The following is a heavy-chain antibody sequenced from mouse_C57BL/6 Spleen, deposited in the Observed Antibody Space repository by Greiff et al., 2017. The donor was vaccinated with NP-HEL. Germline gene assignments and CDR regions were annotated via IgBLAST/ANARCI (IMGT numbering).Heavy chain of an antibody. CDR2: IDPSDSYT. Sequence: VQLQQSGAELVMPGASVKLSCKASGYTFTSYWMHWVKQRPGQGLEWIGEIDPSDSYTNYNQKFKGKSTLTVDKSSSTAYMQLSSLTSEDSAVYYSARYDYAFDYWGQGTTLTVSS. CDR3: ARYDYAFDY. V-gene: IGHV1-69*01. D-gene: IGHD2-4*01. J-gene: IGHJ2*01. CDR1: GYTFTSYW.